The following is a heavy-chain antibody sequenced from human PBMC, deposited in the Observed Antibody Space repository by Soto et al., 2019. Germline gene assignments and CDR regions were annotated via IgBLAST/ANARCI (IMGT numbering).Heavy chain of an antibody. D-gene: IGHD1-26*01. V-gene: IGHV3-30-3*01. CDR1: GFTFSSYA. Sequence: QVQLVESGGGVVQPGRSLRLSCAASGFTFSSYAMHWVRQAPGKGLEWVAVISYDGSNKYYADSVKGRFTISRDNSKNTLYLQMNSLSDEDTAVYYCARDAGYSGSYFDYWGQGTLVTVSS. CDR2: ISYDGSNK. CDR3: ARDAGYSGSYFDY. J-gene: IGHJ4*02.